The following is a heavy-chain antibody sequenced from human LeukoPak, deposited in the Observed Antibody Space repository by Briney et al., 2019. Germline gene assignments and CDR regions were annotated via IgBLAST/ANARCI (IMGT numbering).Heavy chain of an antibody. CDR2: ISAYNGNT. J-gene: IGHJ4*02. CDR3: ARGGSYYDFWSGYYSRDFDY. V-gene: IGHV1-18*01. Sequence: ASVKVSCKASGYNFTSYGISWVRQAPGQGLEWMGWISAYNGNTNYAQKLQGRVTMTTDTSTSTAYMELRSLRSDDTAVYYCARGGSYYDFWSGYYSRDFDYWGQGTLVTVSS. D-gene: IGHD3-3*01. CDR1: GYNFTSYG.